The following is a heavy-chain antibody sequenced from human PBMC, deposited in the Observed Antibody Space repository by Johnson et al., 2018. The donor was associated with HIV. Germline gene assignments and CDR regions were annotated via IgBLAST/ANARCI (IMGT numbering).Heavy chain of an antibody. D-gene: IGHD2-15*01. Sequence: VQLVESGGGVVQPGRSLRLSCAASVFTFSNYAMHWVRQATGKGLEWVSAIGTAGDTYYPGSVKGRFTISRDNSKNTLYLQMNSLRAEDTAVYYCAIGRCEFPRHAFDIWGQGTMVTVSS. J-gene: IGHJ3*02. CDR3: AIGRCEFPRHAFDI. CDR1: VFTFSNYA. CDR2: IGTAGDT. V-gene: IGHV3-13*01.